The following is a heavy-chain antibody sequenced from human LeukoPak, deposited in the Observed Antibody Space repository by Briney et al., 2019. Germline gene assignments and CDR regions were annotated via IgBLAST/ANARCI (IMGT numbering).Heavy chain of an antibody. Sequence: SETLSLTCTVSGGSISSYFWSWVRQPPGKGLEWIGYIYYSGSTNYNPSLKSRVTISVDTSKNQFSLKLASVTTADTAVYYCARHEKSSGWYYDYWGQGTLVTVSS. J-gene: IGHJ4*02. CDR3: ARHEKSSGWYYDY. CDR1: GGSISSYF. CDR2: IYYSGST. D-gene: IGHD6-19*01. V-gene: IGHV4-59*01.